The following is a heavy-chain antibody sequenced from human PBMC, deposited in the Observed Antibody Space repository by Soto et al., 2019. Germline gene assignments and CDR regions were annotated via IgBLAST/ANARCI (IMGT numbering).Heavy chain of an antibody. D-gene: IGHD5-18*01. Sequence: PTESLSLTSAVHCGSFRGNHWGRICGPPGKGLEWIGEINHSGSTKYNPSLKSRVTISVDTSKNQFSLKLSSVTAADTAVYYCARRIQLWFRAYYYYGMDVWGQGTTVS. CDR3: ARRIQLWFRAYYYYGMDV. V-gene: IGHV4-34*01. CDR2: INHSGST. CDR1: CGSFRGNH. J-gene: IGHJ6*02.